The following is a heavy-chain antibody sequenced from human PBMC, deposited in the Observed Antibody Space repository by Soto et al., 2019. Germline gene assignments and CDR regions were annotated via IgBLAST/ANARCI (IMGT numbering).Heavy chain of an antibody. CDR3: ARSGADISSWGFDY. CDR1: GGTFSSYA. V-gene: IGHV1-69*13. CDR2: IIPIFGTA. D-gene: IGHD6-13*01. J-gene: IGHJ4*02. Sequence: ASVKVSCKASGGTFSSYAISWVRQAPGQGLEWMGGIIPIFGTANYAQKFQGRVTITADESTSTAYMELSSLRSEDTAVYYCARSGADISSWGFDYWGQGTLVTVSS.